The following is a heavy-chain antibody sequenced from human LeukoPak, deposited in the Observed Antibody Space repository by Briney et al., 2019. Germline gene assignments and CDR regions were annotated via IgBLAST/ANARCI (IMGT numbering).Heavy chain of an antibody. Sequence: GGSLRLSCAASGFTFSSYAMSWVRQVPGKGLEWVSAINGSGGSTYYADSVKGRFTISRDNSKNMLYLQMNSLRAEDTAVYSCAKAPGPLYFFDYWGQGTLVTVSS. CDR1: GFTFSSYA. D-gene: IGHD2-2*02. CDR3: AKAPGPLYFFDY. J-gene: IGHJ4*02. CDR2: INGSGGST. V-gene: IGHV3-23*01.